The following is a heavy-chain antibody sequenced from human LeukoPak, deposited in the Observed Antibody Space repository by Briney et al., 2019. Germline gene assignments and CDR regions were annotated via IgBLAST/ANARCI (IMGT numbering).Heavy chain of an antibody. CDR3: ASPYSSGL. CDR2: INGDGSRT. CDR1: GFTFSNYW. J-gene: IGHJ1*01. V-gene: IGHV3-74*03. D-gene: IGHD6-25*01. Sequence: GGSLRLSCAASGFTFSNYWMNWVRQAPGKGLVWVSGINGDGSRTKYEDSVKGRFTVSRDNAKNTLYLQMNSLIAEDTAVYYCASPYSSGLWGQGTLVTVSS.